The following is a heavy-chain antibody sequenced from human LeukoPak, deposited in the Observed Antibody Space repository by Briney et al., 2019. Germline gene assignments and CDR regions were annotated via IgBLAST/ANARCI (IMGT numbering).Heavy chain of an antibody. CDR1: GFTFSNYQ. CDR3: AREDDNGDLIDC. Sequence: GGSLRLSCAASGFTFSNYQMNWVRQAPGKGLEWVSYISSGSGSSIHYADSVKGRFTISRDNSKNSLYPQMNSLRAEDTALYYCAREDDNGDLIDCWGQGTLVTVSS. CDR2: ISSGSGSSI. J-gene: IGHJ4*02. D-gene: IGHD4-17*01. V-gene: IGHV3-48*03.